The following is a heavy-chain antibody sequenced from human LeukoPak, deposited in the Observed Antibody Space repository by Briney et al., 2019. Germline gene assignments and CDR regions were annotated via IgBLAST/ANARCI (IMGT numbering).Heavy chain of an antibody. CDR2: IYYSGST. J-gene: IGHJ4*02. V-gene: IGHV4-39*07. D-gene: IGHD3-10*01. Sequence: PSETLSLTCTVSGGSISSSSYYWGWIRQPPGKGLEWIGSIYYSGSTYYNPSLKSRVTISVDTSKNQFSLKLSSVTAADTAVYYCARRVNPLDYYGSGSYDTLSDYWGQGTLVTVSS. CDR3: ARRVNPLDYYGSGSYDTLSDY. CDR1: GGSISSSSYY.